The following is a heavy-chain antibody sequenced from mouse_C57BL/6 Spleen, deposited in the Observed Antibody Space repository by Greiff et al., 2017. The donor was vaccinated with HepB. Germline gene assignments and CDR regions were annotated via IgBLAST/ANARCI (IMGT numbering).Heavy chain of an antibody. V-gene: IGHV1-66*01. CDR3: ARPPYSNYNYAMDY. Sequence: QVQLQQSGPELVKPGASVKITCKASGYSFTSYYIHWVQQRPGQGLEWIGWIYPGSGNTKYNAKFKGQATMTADTSSNTAYMQLSSLTTEESAVYYCARPPYSNYNYAMDYWGQGTSVTVSS. CDR2: IYPGSGNT. J-gene: IGHJ4*01. D-gene: IGHD2-5*01. CDR1: GYSFTSYY.